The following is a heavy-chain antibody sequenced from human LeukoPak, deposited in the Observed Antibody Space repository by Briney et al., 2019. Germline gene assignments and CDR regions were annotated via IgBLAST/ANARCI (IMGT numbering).Heavy chain of an antibody. J-gene: IGHJ4*02. D-gene: IGHD6-19*01. V-gene: IGHV3-23*01. CDR1: GFTFSTYW. CDR3: AIVIAVAGSATFY. Sequence: GGSLRLSCAASGFTFSTYWMHWVPQAPGKGLEWVSSISGSGDSTYYADSVKGRSTISRDNSKNTLYLQMNSLRAEDTALYYCAIVIAVAGSATFYWGQGTLATVSS. CDR2: ISGSGDST.